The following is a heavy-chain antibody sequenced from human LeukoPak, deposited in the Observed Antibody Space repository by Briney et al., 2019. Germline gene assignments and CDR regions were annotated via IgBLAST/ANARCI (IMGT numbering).Heavy chain of an antibody. V-gene: IGHV1-8*01. CDR3: ARGSDSSGYSIDY. Sequence: GASVKVSCKASGGTFTSYDINWVRQATGQGLEWMGWMNPNSGNTGYAQKFQGRVTMTRNTSISTAYMELSSLRSEDTAVYYCARGSDSSGYSIDYWGQGTLVTVSS. J-gene: IGHJ4*02. D-gene: IGHD3-22*01. CDR1: GGTFTSYD. CDR2: MNPNSGNT.